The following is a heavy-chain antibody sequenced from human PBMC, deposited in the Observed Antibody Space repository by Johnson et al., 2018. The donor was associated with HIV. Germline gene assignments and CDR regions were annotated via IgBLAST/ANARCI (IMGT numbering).Heavy chain of an antibody. Sequence: VQLVESGGGVVRPGGSLRLSCAASGFTFDDYGMSWVRQAPGKGLEWVSGINWNGGSTGYADSVKGRFTISRDNSKNTLYLQMNSLRAEDTAVYYCAKDQASGYYCDAFDIWGQGTMVTVSS. J-gene: IGHJ3*02. CDR3: AKDQASGYYCDAFDI. V-gene: IGHV3-20*04. CDR2: INWNGGST. CDR1: GFTFDDYG. D-gene: IGHD3-22*01.